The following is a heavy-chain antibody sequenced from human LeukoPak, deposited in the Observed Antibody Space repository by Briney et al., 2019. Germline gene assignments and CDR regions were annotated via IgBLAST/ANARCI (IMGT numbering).Heavy chain of an antibody. Sequence: HPGGSLRLSCAASGFTFSSYAIHWVRQAPGKGLECVAVISYDGSNKYYADSVKGRFTISRDNAKNSLYLQMNSLRAEDTAVYYCARDQLQGYTVDYWGQGTLVTVSS. CDR1: GFTFSSYA. J-gene: IGHJ4*02. D-gene: IGHD5-12*01. CDR3: ARDQLQGYTVDY. CDR2: ISYDGSNK. V-gene: IGHV3-30*04.